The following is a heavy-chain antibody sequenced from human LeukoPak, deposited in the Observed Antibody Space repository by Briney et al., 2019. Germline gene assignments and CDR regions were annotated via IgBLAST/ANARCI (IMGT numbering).Heavy chain of an antibody. CDR1: GYTFTSYD. CDR2: MNPNSGNT. Sequence: GASVKVSFKASGYTFTSYDINWVRQATGQGLEWMGWMNPNSGNTGYAQKFQGRVTMTRNTSISTAYMELSSLRSEDTAVYYCARGGYYGSGSYESGYDYWGQGTLVTVSS. J-gene: IGHJ4*02. D-gene: IGHD3-10*01. V-gene: IGHV1-8*01. CDR3: ARGGYYGSGSYESGYDY.